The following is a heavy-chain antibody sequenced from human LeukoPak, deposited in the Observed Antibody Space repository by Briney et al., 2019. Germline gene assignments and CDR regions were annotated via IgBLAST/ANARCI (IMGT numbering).Heavy chain of an antibody. V-gene: IGHV3-23*01. J-gene: IGHJ4*02. CDR3: ARDSTYDFWSGYLYPPDY. CDR2: ISGSGGST. D-gene: IGHD3-3*01. CDR1: GFTFSSYA. Sequence: GGSLRLSCAASGFTFSSYAMSWVRQAPGKGLEWVSAISGSGGSTYYADSVKGRFTISRDNAKNSLYLQMNGLRAEDTAVYYCARDSTYDFWSGYLYPPDYWGQGTLVTVSS.